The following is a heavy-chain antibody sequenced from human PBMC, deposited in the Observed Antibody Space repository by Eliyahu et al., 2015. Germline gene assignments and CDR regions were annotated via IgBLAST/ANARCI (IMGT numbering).Heavy chain of an antibody. CDR2: IYSGSNT. CDR3: AIDLDY. CDR1: GFPVSNNY. Sequence: EVQLVESGGGLVQPGGSLXLSCATXGFPVSNNYMSWVRXAPGKGLEWVSVIYSGSNTYYADSVKGRFTISRDNSKNTLYLQMNSLRAEDTAVYYCAIDLDYWGQGTMVTVSS. J-gene: IGHJ4*02. V-gene: IGHV3-66*01.